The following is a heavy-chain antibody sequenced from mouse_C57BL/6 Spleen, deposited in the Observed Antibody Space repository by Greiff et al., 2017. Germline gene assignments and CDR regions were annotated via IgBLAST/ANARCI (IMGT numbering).Heavy chain of an antibody. CDR2: INPNNGGT. CDR3: ASVTNYFDY. D-gene: IGHD2-13*01. V-gene: IGHV1-26*01. Sequence: EVQLQQSGPELVKPGASVKISCKASGYTFTDYYMNWVKQSHGKSLEWIGDINPNNGGTSYNQKFKGKATLTVDKSSSTAYMELRSLTSEDSAVYYCASVTNYFDYWGQGTTRTVSS. CDR1: GYTFTDYY. J-gene: IGHJ2*01.